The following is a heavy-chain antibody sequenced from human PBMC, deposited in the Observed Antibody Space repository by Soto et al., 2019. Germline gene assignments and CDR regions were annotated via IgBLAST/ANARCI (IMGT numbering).Heavy chain of an antibody. V-gene: IGHV4-31*03. D-gene: IGHD3-10*01. CDR1: GGSISSGGYY. J-gene: IGHJ6*03. Sequence: PSETLSLTCTVSGGSISSGGYYWSWIRQHPGKGLEWIGYIYYSGSTYYNPSLKSRVTISVDTSKNQFSLKLSSVTAADTAVYYCARSGSPYYMDVWGKGTTVTVSS. CDR3: ARSGSPYYMDV. CDR2: IYYSGST.